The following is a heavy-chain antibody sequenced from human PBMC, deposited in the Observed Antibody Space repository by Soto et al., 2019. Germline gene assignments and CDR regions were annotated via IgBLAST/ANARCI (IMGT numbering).Heavy chain of an antibody. D-gene: IGHD6-13*01. CDR2: IIPIFGTA. Sequence: QVQLVQSGAEVKKPGSSVKVSCKASGGTFSSYAISWVRQAPGQGLEWMGGIIPIFGTANYAQKFQGRVTITADESTTTAYMELRSLRSQDTAVYYCARDSIAAAVSYYYGMDVWGQGTTVTVSS. CDR3: ARDSIAAAVSYYYGMDV. J-gene: IGHJ6*02. CDR1: GGTFSSYA. V-gene: IGHV1-69*01.